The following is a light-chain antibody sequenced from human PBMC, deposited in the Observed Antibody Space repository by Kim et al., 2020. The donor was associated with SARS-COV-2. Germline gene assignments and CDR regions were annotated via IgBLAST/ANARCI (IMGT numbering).Light chain of an antibody. CDR1: VLANQY. J-gene: IGLJ2*01. CDR2: KDK. V-gene: IGLV3-25*01. CDR3: QSSESSYTNVV. Sequence: SPGQRARLTCSGDVLANQYVHSYQHKAGQAPAVVIYKDKDRPPGTPDRVPGSASRTADTGTMTGVRAEAEAEYYCQSSESSYTNVVFGGGTKVTVL.